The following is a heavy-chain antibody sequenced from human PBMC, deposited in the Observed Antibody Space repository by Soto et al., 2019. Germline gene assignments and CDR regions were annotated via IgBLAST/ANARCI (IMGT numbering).Heavy chain of an antibody. J-gene: IGHJ6*02. CDR1: GFTFSSYG. CDR2: IWYDGSNK. V-gene: IGHV3-33*01. Sequence: PGGSLSLSCAASGFTFSSYGMHWVRQAPGKGLEWVAVIWYDGSNKYYADSVKGRFTISRDNSKNTLYLQMNSLRAEDTAVYYCARGTRGCGELFLFGATRPYYYGMDVWGQGTTVTVSS. D-gene: IGHD3-10*01. CDR3: ARGTRGCGELFLFGATRPYYYGMDV.